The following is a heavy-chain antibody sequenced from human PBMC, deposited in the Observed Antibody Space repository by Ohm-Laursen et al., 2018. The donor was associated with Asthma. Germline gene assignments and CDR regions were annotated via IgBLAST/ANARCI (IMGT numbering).Heavy chain of an antibody. Sequence: SLRLSCAASGFTFSSYGMHWVRQAPGKGLEWVAVISYDGSNKYYADSVKGRFTISRDNSKNTLYLQMNSLRAEDTAVYYCAKAYSGYGYFDYWGQGTLVTVSS. J-gene: IGHJ4*02. CDR1: GFTFSSYG. CDR2: ISYDGSNK. V-gene: IGHV3-30*18. CDR3: AKAYSGYGYFDY. D-gene: IGHD5-12*01.